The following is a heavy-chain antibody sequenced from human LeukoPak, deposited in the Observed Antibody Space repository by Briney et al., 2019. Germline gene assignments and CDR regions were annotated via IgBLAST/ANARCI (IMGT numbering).Heavy chain of an antibody. V-gene: IGHV3-23*01. J-gene: IGHJ4*02. D-gene: IGHD3-22*01. CDR1: GFTFSSYA. CDR2: ISNSGGTT. Sequence: GGSLRLSCAASGFTFSSYAMSWVRQAPGKGLEWFSGISNSGGTTYYADSVKGRFTISRDKTKNTLYMQMNSLRAEDTAVYYCAKSAYYDASGYYREYYFDYWGQGTLVTVSS. CDR3: AKSAYYDASGYYREYYFDY.